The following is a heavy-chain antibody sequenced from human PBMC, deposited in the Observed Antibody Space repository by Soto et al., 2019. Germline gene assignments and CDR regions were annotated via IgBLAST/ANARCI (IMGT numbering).Heavy chain of an antibody. CDR2: ISFDGSNK. Sequence: GGSLRLSFAASGFPSSSYGMHWVRQDPGKGLAWVAVISFDGSNKYYADSVKCRFTISRDNSKNTLHLQMNSLRAEDTSVYYCAKDHLERYFNWYNPLVYWGQGTLVTVSS. CDR1: GFPSSSYG. D-gene: IGHD3-9*01. J-gene: IGHJ4*02. CDR3: AKDHLERYFNWYNPLVY. V-gene: IGHV3-30*18.